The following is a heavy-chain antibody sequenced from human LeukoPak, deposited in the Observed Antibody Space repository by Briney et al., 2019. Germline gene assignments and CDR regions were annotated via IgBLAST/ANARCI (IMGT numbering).Heavy chain of an antibody. CDR2: INPNSGGT. D-gene: IGHD2-2*01. CDR3: ARAYCSTTTCPRGYYHYSVDV. V-gene: IGHV1-2*02. J-gene: IGHJ6*03. CDR1: GYTFTNYY. Sequence: ASVKVSCKASGYTFTNYYIHWVRQAPGQGLEWMGWINPNSGGTDYAQKFQGRVTMTRDTSINTAYMDLSRLTSDDTAVYYCARAYCSTTTCPRGYYHYSVDVWGKGTTVTVSS.